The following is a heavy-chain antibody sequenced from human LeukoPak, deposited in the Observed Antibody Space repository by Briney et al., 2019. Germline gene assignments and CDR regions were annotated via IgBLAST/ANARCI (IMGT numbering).Heavy chain of an antibody. D-gene: IGHD2-2*01. CDR2: ISSSSSYI. CDR3: ARAPKEGYCSSTSCYYYYYGMDV. CDR1: GFTFSSYS. V-gene: IGHV3-21*04. Sequence: PGGSLRLSCAASGFTFSSYSMNWVRQAPGKGLEWVSSISSSSSYIYYADSVKGRFTISRDNAKNSLYLQMNSLRAEDTAVYYCARAPKEGYCSSTSCYYYYYGMDVWGQGTTVTVSS. J-gene: IGHJ6*02.